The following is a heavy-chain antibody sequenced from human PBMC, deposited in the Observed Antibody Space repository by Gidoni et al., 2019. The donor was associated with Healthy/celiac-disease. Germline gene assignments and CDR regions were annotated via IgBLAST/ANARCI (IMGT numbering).Heavy chain of an antibody. Sequence: QVQLQESGPGLVKPSETLSLTCTVSGGSISSYYWNWIRQPPGKGLEWIGYIYDSGSTNYNPSLKSRVTISVDTSKNQFSLKLTSVTAADTAVYYCARDRGHGWFDPWGQGTLVTVSS. CDR1: GGSISSYY. D-gene: IGHD2-15*01. J-gene: IGHJ5*02. CDR2: IYDSGST. CDR3: ARDRGHGWFDP. V-gene: IGHV4-59*01.